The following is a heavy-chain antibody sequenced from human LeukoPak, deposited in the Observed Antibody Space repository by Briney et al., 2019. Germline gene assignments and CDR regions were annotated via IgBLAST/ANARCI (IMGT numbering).Heavy chain of an antibody. CDR3: ARRIEIYYYDTSGYYFGYYFDY. Sequence: SETLSLTCTVSGGSISSYYWSWIRQPPGKGLEWIGYIYHSGSTNYNPSLKSRVTISVDTSKNQFSLNLSSVTAADTAIYYCARRIEIYYYDTSGYYFGYYFDYWGQGTLVTVSS. V-gene: IGHV4-59*08. D-gene: IGHD3-22*01. CDR1: GGSISSYY. J-gene: IGHJ4*02. CDR2: IYHSGST.